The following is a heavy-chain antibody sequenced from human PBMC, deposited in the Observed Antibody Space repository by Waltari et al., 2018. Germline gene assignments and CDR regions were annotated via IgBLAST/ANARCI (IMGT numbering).Heavy chain of an antibody. V-gene: IGHV4-38-2*01. Sequence: QVQLQESGPGLVKPSETLSLTCAVSGYSISSGYYWGWIRQPPGKGLEWIGSIYHSGRTYYNPSLKSRVTISVDTSKNQFSLKLSSVTAADTAVYYCARVYTYYYDSSGSHTLNWFDPWGQGTLVTVSS. D-gene: IGHD3-22*01. CDR1: GYSISSGYY. J-gene: IGHJ5*02. CDR2: IYHSGRT. CDR3: ARVYTYYYDSSGSHTLNWFDP.